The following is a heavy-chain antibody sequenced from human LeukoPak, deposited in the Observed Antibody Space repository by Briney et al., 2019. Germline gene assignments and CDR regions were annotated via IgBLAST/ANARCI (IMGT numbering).Heavy chain of an antibody. D-gene: IGHD3-10*01. V-gene: IGHV4-39*07. CDR2: IYYSGST. J-gene: IGHJ4*02. CDR1: GGSISSSSYY. Sequence: SETLSLTCTVSGGSISSSSYYWGWIRQPPGKGLEWIGSIYYSGSTYYNPSLKSRVTISVDRSKNQFSLKLSSVTAADTAVYYCARATYYGSGSYYNFGFDYWGQGTLVTVSS. CDR3: ARATYYGSGSYYNFGFDY.